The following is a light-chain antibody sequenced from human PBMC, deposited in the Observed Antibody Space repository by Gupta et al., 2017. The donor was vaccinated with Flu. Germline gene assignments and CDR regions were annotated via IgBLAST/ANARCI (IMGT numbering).Light chain of an antibody. J-gene: IGLJ1*01. CDR1: KLGDKY. Sequence: SYELTPQPSVSVSPGQKASITCPGDKLGDKYACWYQPKPGQSPVLVIYQDSKRPSGIPERFTGSNSGNTATLTISGTQAMDEADYYCQAWDSSSGVFGTGTKVTVL. V-gene: IGLV3-1*01. CDR3: QAWDSSSGV. CDR2: QDS.